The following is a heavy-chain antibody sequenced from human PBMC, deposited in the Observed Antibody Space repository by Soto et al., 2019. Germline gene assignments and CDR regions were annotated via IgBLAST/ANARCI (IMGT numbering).Heavy chain of an antibody. D-gene: IGHD2-2*02. CDR3: ARDDYTYGVY. CDR1: GFSFRDYF. V-gene: IGHV3-11*01. Sequence: QVQQVESGGGLVKPGESLRVSCAASGFSFRDYFMSWMRQAPGKGLEWVAYIGPYGNSKYYADSVKGRFTISRDDATNSLYLHMNSLRAEDTAVYYCARDDYTYGVYWGQGTPVTVSS. CDR2: IGPYGNSK. J-gene: IGHJ4*02.